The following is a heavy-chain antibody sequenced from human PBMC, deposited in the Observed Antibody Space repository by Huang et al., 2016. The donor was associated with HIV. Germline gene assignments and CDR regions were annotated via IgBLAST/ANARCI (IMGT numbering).Heavy chain of an antibody. CDR3: ATVYRRFRNHDSGDYYFDY. CDR1: GYTFTELS. D-gene: IGHD3-22*01. J-gene: IGHJ4*02. CDR2: LDPENGKT. V-gene: IGHV1-24*01. Sequence: QVQLVPSGAEVKKPGASVQVSCKVSGYTFTELSMHWWRQAPGKGRGWMGSLDPENGKTIYEQKFQGRVTMTEETSTDTAYMELSSLRSEDTAVYYCATVYRRFRNHDSGDYYFDYWDQGTLVTVSS.